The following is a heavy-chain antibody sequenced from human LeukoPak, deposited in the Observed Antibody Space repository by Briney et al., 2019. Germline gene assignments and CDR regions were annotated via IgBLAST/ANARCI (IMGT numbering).Heavy chain of an antibody. D-gene: IGHD3-9*01. CDR3: ARDLLTGYFRERMDYFDY. CDR2: TYYRSKWYN. CDR1: GDSLSSNSAA. J-gene: IGHJ4*02. Sequence: QTLSPTCAMPGDSLSSNSAAWDWIRHSPSRGLEWLRRTYYRSKWYNDYAVSVKSRITINPDTSKNQFSLQLNSVTPEDTAVYYCARDLLTGYFRERMDYFDYWGQRTLVTVSS. V-gene: IGHV6-1*01.